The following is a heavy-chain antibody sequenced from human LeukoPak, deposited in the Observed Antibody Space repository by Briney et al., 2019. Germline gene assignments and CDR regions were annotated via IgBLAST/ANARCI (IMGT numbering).Heavy chain of an antibody. V-gene: IGHV4-34*01. CDR2: INHSGST. Sequence: SETVSLTCAVYGGSFSGYYWSWILQPPGKGLEWIGEINHSGSTNYNPSLKSRVTISVDTSKNQFSQKLSSVTAADTAVYYCARGNWASFDYWGQGTLVTVSS. CDR3: ARGNWASFDY. J-gene: IGHJ4*02. CDR1: GGSFSGYY. D-gene: IGHD7-27*01.